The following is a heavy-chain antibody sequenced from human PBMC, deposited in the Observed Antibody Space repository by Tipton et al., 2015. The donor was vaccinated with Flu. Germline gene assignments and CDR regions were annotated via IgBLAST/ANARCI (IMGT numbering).Heavy chain of an antibody. V-gene: IGHV3-48*03. J-gene: IGHJ4*02. D-gene: IGHD3-16*01. CDR1: GFTFSTYE. Sequence: VQLVQSGGGLVQPGRSLRLSCSASGFTFSTYEMSWVRQAPGRGLEWVASISFDNGGSIYYADSVKGRIAVSRDNPKNSMYMQVNTLRAEDTAVYFCARSRGIGDYDFDYWGQGTLVTVST. CDR2: ISFDNGGSI. CDR3: ARSRGIGDYDFDY.